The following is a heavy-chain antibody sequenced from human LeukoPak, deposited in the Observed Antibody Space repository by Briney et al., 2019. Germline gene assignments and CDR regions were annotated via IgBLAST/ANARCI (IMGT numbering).Heavy chain of an antibody. D-gene: IGHD3-22*01. J-gene: IGHJ4*02. CDR1: GGTFSSYA. Sequence: SVKVSCKASGGTFSSYAISWVRQAPGQGLEWMGRIIPIFGSANYAQKFQGRVTITTDESTSTAYMELSSLRSEDTAVYYCARGDQFLYYYDSNPFDYWGQGTLVTVSS. CDR3: ARGDQFLYYYDSNPFDY. V-gene: IGHV1-69*05. CDR2: IIPIFGSA.